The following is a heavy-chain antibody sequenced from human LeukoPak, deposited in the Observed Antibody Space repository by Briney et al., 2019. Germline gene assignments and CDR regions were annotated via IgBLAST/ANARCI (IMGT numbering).Heavy chain of an antibody. D-gene: IGHD3-10*01. V-gene: IGHV3-30*04. CDR3: ARDLDGSGGNWFDP. CDR2: ISYDGSNK. CDR1: GFTFSSYA. Sequence: GGSLRLSCAASGFTFSSYAMHWVRQAPGKRLEWVAVISYDGSNKYYADSVKGRFTISRDNSKNTLYLQMNSLRAEDTAVYYCARDLDGSGGNWFDPWGQGTLVTVSS. J-gene: IGHJ5*02.